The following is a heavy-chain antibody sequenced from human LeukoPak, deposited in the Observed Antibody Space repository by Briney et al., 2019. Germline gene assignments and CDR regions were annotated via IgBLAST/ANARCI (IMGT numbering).Heavy chain of an antibody. D-gene: IGHD3-22*01. V-gene: IGHV4-59*08. J-gene: IGHJ4*02. CDR1: GGSVSSHS. CDR3: ASSNYYDSSGYAKVDY. CDR2: IHYSGST. Sequence: SETLSLTCTVSGGSVSSHSWSWLRQPPGKGLEWIGYIHYSGSTNYNPSLKSRVTISVDTSKNQFSLKLSSVTAADTAVYYCASSNYYDSSGYAKVDYWGQGTLVTVSS.